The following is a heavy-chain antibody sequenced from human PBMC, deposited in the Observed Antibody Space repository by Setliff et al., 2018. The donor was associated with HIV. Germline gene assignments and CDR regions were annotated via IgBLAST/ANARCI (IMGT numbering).Heavy chain of an antibody. CDR3: ARSDNFYSGSAGSNNVGLDCFDI. V-gene: IGHV4-59*01. D-gene: IGHD3-10*01. CDR1: GGSIRNYY. CDR2: IYYTGST. J-gene: IGHJ3*02. Sequence: SETLSLTCTISGGSIRNYYWNWIRQPPGKGLEWIGYIYYTGSTNYDPSLQSRVTISLDTSKHQFSLKLSSVTAAVTALYYCARSDNFYSGSAGSNNVGLDCFDIWGQGTMVTVSS.